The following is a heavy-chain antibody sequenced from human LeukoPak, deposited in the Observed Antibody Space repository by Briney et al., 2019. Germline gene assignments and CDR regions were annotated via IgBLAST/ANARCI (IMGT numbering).Heavy chain of an antibody. CDR2: MNTDVSST. V-gene: IGHV3-74*01. CDR3: ARGTGNFYDSSGYYFLDS. Sequence: GGSLRLSCAASGFTLSSYWMHWVRQAPGKGLVWVSRMNTDVSSTRYADFVKGRFTISRDNAKSTVYLQMNSLRADDTAVYYCARGTGNFYDSSGYYFLDSWGQGTLITVAS. D-gene: IGHD3-22*01. CDR1: GFTLSSYW. J-gene: IGHJ5*01.